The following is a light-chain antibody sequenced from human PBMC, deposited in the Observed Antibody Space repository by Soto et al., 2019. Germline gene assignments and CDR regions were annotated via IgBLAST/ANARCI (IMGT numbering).Light chain of an antibody. Sequence: EVVLTQSPATLSLSPGERATLSCRASQSIRTSLAWYQQKPGQAPRLVIFDASNRANGVPARFGGSGSGTDFTLTINSLEPEDFAVYYCQQRNVWPPITFGQGTRQEIK. CDR2: DAS. CDR1: QSIRTS. CDR3: QQRNVWPPIT. V-gene: IGKV3-11*01. J-gene: IGKJ5*01.